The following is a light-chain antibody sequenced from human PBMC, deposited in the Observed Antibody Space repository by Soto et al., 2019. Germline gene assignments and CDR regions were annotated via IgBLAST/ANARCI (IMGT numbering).Light chain of an antibody. Sequence: DIVMTQSPDSLAVSLGERATINCKSSQSILYSSNNKNYLTWYQQKSGQPPKLPIYWASTRESGVPDRFSGSGSGTDFTLTISSLQAEDVAVYYCQQYYSTPLTFGQGTKVEIK. CDR3: QQYYSTPLT. J-gene: IGKJ1*01. CDR1: QSILYSSNNKNY. CDR2: WAS. V-gene: IGKV4-1*01.